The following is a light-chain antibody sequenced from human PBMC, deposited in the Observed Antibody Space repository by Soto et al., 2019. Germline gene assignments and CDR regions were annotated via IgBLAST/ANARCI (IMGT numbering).Light chain of an antibody. CDR2: GXS. J-gene: IGLJ3*02. CDR1: SSDVGGYNY. CDR3: SSYTGSSTPV. V-gene: IGLV2-14*01. Sequence: QSVLTQPASVSGSPGQSITISCTGTSSDVGGYNYVSWYQHHPGKAPKLMIYGXSNRPSXXSNRFSGSKSGNTASLTISGLQAEDEADYYCSSYTGSSTPVFGGGTKVTVL.